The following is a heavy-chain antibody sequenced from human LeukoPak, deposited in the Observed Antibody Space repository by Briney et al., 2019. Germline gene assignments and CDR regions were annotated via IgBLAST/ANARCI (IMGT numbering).Heavy chain of an antibody. CDR3: VRDLILAWTPGDDFDY. J-gene: IGHJ4*02. CDR1: GFTFSSYW. Sequence: GGSLRLSCAASGFTFSSYWMHWVRQAPGKGLEWVSRINEDGSIITYADSVKGRFTISRDNAKNTLYLQMNSLRAEDTAVYYCVRDLILAWTPGDDFDYWGQGTLVTVSS. V-gene: IGHV3-74*01. CDR2: INEDGSII. D-gene: IGHD3-16*01.